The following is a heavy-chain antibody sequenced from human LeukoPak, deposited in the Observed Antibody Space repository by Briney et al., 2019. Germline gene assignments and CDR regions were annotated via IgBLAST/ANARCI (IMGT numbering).Heavy chain of an antibody. CDR2: ITWNSDFI. V-gene: IGHV3-9*01. D-gene: IGHD3-16*01. Sequence: PGGSLTLSCAASGFKFGDYAMHWVRQAPGKGLEWVAGITWNSDFIAFADSLKGRFSISRDNGKNSLFLQMNSLTPEDTAFYYCTKDVADYVWGEYRHFDKWGQGALVTVSS. CDR1: GFKFGDYA. CDR3: TKDVADYVWGEYRHFDK. J-gene: IGHJ4*02.